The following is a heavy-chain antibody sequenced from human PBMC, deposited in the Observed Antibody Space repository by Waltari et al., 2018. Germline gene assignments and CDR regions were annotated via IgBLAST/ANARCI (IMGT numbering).Heavy chain of an antibody. Sequence: QLQLQESGPGLVKPSGTLSLICAVSGDSMSTSDYWSWVRQPPGKGLEWIGQVRGDGKTNHIPSFAGRVTMSLDTSTYHFALKLTSATAADTALYYCARDRGRGLYLDTWGQGTLVTVSP. CDR1: GDSMSTSDY. CDR2: VRGDGKT. J-gene: IGHJ4*02. V-gene: IGHV4-4*02. D-gene: IGHD1-1*01. CDR3: ARDRGRGLYLDT.